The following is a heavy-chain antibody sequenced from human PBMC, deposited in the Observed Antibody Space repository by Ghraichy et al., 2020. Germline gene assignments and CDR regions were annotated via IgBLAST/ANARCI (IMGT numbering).Heavy chain of an antibody. CDR3: ARVVAVVAATRKNWFDP. V-gene: IGHV4-34*01. J-gene: IGHJ5*02. Sequence: SETLSLTCAVYGGSFSDYYWSWIRQPPGKGLEWIGEINHSGSTNYNPSLKSRVTISVDTSKNQFSLKLSSVTAADTAIYYCARVVAVVAATRKNWFDPWGQGTLVTVSS. D-gene: IGHD2-15*01. CDR1: GGSFSDYY. CDR2: INHSGST.